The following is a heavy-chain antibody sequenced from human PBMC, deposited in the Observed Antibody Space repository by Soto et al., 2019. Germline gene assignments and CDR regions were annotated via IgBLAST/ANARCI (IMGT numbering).Heavy chain of an antibody. V-gene: IGHV3-74*01. CDR2: INSDGSST. Sequence: PGGSLRLSCAASGFTFSSYWMHWVRQAPGKGLVWVSRINSDGSSTSYADSVKGRFTISRDNAKNTLYLQMNSLRAEDTAVYYCAREGQQVPYDAFDIWGQGKMVPVSS. D-gene: IGHD6-13*01. CDR3: AREGQQVPYDAFDI. J-gene: IGHJ3*02. CDR1: GFTFSSYW.